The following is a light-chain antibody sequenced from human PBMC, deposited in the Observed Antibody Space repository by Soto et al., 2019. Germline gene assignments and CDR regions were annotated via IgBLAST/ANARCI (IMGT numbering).Light chain of an antibody. CDR3: SAYAGSSTWV. V-gene: IGLV2-8*01. Sequence: QSAPTQPPSASGSPGQSVTFSCTGTSSDVGGYNYVSWYQQYPGKAPKLMIYEVYKRHSGVPDRFSGSKSGNTASLTVSGLQPEDEADYYCSAYAGSSTWVFGGGTKVTFL. CDR2: EVY. J-gene: IGLJ2*01. CDR1: SSDVGGYNY.